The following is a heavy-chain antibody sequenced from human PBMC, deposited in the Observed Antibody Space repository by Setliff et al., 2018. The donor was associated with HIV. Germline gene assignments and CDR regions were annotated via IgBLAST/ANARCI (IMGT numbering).Heavy chain of an antibody. J-gene: IGHJ3*01. V-gene: IGHV5-51*01. D-gene: IGHD3-22*01. CDR3: ARHRVDTSMLVVKSPGAFDL. CDR1: GYSFGDYW. Sequence: GESLKISCRGFGYSFGDYWIGWVRQKPGQGLEWMGIIFPSDSDTRVNPSFQGQVTISADRSTYGAFLQWRSLKASDTGMYFCARHRVDTSMLVVKSPGAFDLWGQGSLVTVSS. CDR2: IFPSDSDT.